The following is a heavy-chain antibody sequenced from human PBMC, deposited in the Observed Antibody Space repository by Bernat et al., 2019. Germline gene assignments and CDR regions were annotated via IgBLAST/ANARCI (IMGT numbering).Heavy chain of an antibody. J-gene: IGHJ3*02. V-gene: IGHV3-74*01. CDR3: ARGSASAWTDDAFDI. CDR1: GFSFSSYW. CDR2: INGDGVRT. Sequence: EVQLVESGGGLVQPGGSLRVSCAASGFSFSSYWMHWVRQAPGEGLVWVSCINGDGVRTRDADSVKGRFTISRDNAKDTLYLQMNSLRAEDTAVYYCARGSASAWTDDAFDIWGQGTVVTVPS. D-gene: IGHD6-19*01.